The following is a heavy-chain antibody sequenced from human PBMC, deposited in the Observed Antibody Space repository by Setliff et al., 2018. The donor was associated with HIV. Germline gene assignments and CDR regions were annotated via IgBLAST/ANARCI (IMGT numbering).Heavy chain of an antibody. V-gene: IGHV4-61*01. CDR1: GGSISSGSYY. D-gene: IGHD2-21*01. J-gene: IGHJ6*02. CDR2: CTSGSS. Sequence: SETLSLTCTVSGGSISSGSYYWSWVRQAPGKGLEWIGCTSGSSDYNPSLKSRVTISQDASNNQISLRLDSATTADTAVYYCARSGHIAMVPIYYYGLEVWGRGITVTVSS. CDR3: ARSGHIAMVPIYYYGLEV.